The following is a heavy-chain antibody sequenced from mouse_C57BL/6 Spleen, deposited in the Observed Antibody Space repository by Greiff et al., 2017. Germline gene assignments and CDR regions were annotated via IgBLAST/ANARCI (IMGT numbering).Heavy chain of an antibody. V-gene: IGHV1-55*01. CDR3: ARRGGWLLPFDY. J-gene: IGHJ2*01. CDR2: IYPGSGST. D-gene: IGHD2-3*01. Sequence: VQLQQSGAELVKPGASVKMSCKASGYTFTSYWITWVKQRPGQGLEWIGDIYPGSGSTNYNEKFKGKATLTVDTSTSTAYMQLSGLTSEDSAAYYCARRGGWLLPFDYWGQGTTLTVSS. CDR1: GYTFTSYW.